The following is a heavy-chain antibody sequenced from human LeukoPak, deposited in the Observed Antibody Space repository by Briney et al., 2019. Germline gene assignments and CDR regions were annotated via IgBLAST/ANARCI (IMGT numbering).Heavy chain of an antibody. CDR3: ARAGYSSSWYGSYYYYYMDV. Sequence: RSGGSLRLSCAASGFTFSDYYMSWIRQAPGKGLEWVSYISSSGSTIYYADSVKGRFTISRDNAKNSLYLQMNSLRAEDTAVYYCARAGYSSSWYGSYYYYYMDVWGKGTTVTISS. D-gene: IGHD6-13*01. V-gene: IGHV3-11*04. CDR1: GFTFSDYY. J-gene: IGHJ6*03. CDR2: ISSSGSTI.